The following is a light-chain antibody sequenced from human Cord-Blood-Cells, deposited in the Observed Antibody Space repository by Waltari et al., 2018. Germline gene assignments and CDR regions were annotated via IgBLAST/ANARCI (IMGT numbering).Light chain of an antibody. CDR1: QGISNY. CDR3: QKYNSAPTWT. CDR2: AAS. Sequence: DIQMTQSPSSLSASVGDRVTITCRASQGISNYLAWYQQIPGKVPKLLIYAASTLQSGVPSRFSGSGSGTDFTLTISSLQPEDGATDYCQKYNSAPTWTFGQGTKVEIK. V-gene: IGKV1-27*01. J-gene: IGKJ1*01.